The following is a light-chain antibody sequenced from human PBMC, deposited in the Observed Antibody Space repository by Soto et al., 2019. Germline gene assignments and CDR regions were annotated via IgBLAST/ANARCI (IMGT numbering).Light chain of an antibody. CDR1: SSNIGINY. CDR2: DNN. CDR3: GTWDSSMSGGV. V-gene: IGLV1-51*01. J-gene: IGLJ1*01. Sequence: QSVLTQPPSVSAAPGQKVTISCSGSSSNIGINYVSWYQHLPGSAPRLLIYDNNKRPSGIPDRFSGSKSGTSATLGITGLQNGDEADYYCGTWDSSMSGGVLGAGNKVTVL.